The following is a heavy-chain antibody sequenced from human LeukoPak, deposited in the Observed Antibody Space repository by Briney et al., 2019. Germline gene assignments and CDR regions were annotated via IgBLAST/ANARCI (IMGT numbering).Heavy chain of an antibody. V-gene: IGHV4-34*01. CDR3: ARGDTAMVPDAFDI. D-gene: IGHD5-18*01. J-gene: IGHJ3*02. Sequence: SETLSLTCAVYGGSFSGYYWSWIRQPPGKGLEWIGEINHSGSTNYNPSLKSRVTISVDTSKKQFSLKLSSVTAADTAVYYCARGDTAMVPDAFDIWGQGTMVTVSS. CDR1: GGSFSGYY. CDR2: INHSGST.